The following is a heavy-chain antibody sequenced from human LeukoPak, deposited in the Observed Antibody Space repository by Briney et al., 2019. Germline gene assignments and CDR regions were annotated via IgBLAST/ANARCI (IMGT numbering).Heavy chain of an antibody. CDR1: GGTFSSYA. V-gene: IGHV1-69*13. J-gene: IGHJ5*02. CDR2: IIPIFGTT. Sequence: SVKVSCKASGGTFSSYAISWVRQAPGQGLEWMGGIIPIFGTTHYSQKFQGRVTITADESTRTAYMELSSLRSEDTAVYYCARDRPGRYCSRTSCYTASPFDPWGQGTLVTVSS. D-gene: IGHD2-2*02. CDR3: ARDRPGRYCSRTSCYTASPFDP.